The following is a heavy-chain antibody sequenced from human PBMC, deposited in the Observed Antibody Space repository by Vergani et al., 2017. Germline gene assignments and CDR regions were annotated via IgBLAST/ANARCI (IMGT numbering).Heavy chain of an antibody. CDR1: GFTFSSYA. CDR3: AKYSRAIDAFDI. J-gene: IGHJ3*02. Sequence: EVQLLESGGGLVQPGGSLRLSCAASGFTFSSYAMSWVRQAPGKGLEWVSAISGSGGSTYYADSVKGRFTIARDNSKNTLYLQMNSLRAEDTAVYYCAKYSRAIDAFDIWGQGTMVTVSS. V-gene: IGHV3-23*01. D-gene: IGHD2-21*01. CDR2: ISGSGGST.